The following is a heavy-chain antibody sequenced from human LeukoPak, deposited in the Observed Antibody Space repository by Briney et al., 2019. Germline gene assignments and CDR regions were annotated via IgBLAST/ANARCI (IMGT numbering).Heavy chain of an antibody. V-gene: IGHV3-13*01. CDR3: VRDRRDGYRGAFDI. CDR1: GFTFSSYD. J-gene: IGHJ3*02. CDR2: IGTAGDT. D-gene: IGHD5-24*01. Sequence: GGPLRLSCAASGFTFSSYDMHWVRQATGKGLEWVSAIGTAGDTYYPGSVKGRFTISRENAKNSLYLQMNSLRAGDTAVYYCVRDRRDGYRGAFDIWGQGTMVTVSS.